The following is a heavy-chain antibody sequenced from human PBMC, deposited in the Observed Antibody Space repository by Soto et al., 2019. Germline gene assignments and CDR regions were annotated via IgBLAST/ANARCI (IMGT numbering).Heavy chain of an antibody. CDR1: GYTLTELS. CDR2: FDPEDGET. V-gene: IGHV1-24*01. J-gene: IGHJ4*02. D-gene: IGHD6-13*01. Sequence: QVQLVQSGAEVKKPGASVKVSCKVSGYTLTELSMHWVRQAPGKGLEWMGGFDPEDGETIYAQKFQGRVTMTEDTSXXTAYMELSSLRSEDTAVYYCATVPSGYRSSWAWGYWGQGTLVTVSS. CDR3: ATVPSGYRSSWAWGY.